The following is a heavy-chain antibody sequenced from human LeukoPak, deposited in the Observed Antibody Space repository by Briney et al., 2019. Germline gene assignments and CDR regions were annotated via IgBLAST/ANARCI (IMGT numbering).Heavy chain of an antibody. CDR3: AGDLHYYVAMDV. CDR2: IGSDNKP. D-gene: IGHD3-10*02. V-gene: IGHV3-23*05. CDR1: GFTLSSYS. J-gene: IGHJ6*02. Sequence: PGGSLRLSCAASGFTLSSYSMTWVRQAPGKGLEWVSSIGSDNKPHYSESVKGRFAISRDNSKSMLFLQLNSLRAEDTALYYCAGDLHYYVAMDVWGQGTTVTVSS.